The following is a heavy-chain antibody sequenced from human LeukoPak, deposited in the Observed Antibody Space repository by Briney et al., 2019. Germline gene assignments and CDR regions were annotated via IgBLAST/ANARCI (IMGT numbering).Heavy chain of an antibody. CDR1: GFTFSSYA. V-gene: IGHV3-23*01. CDR3: AKQRASIYCSGGSCYGYQAYYYGMDV. D-gene: IGHD2-15*01. CDR2: ISGSGGST. J-gene: IGHJ6*02. Sequence: GGSLRLSCAASGFTFSSYAMSWVRQAPGKGLEWVSAISGSGGSTYYADSVKGRFTISRDNSKNTLYLQMNSLRAEDTAVYYCAKQRASIYCSGGSCYGYQAYYYGMDVWGQGTTVTVSS.